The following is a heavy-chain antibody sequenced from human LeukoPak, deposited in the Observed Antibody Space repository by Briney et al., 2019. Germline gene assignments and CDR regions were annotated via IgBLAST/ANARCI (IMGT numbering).Heavy chain of an antibody. CDR2: ISGNGGST. V-gene: IGHV3-23*01. J-gene: IGHJ4*02. D-gene: IGHD3-9*01. Sequence: GGSLRLSCAASGFTFSSYAMSWVRQAPGKGLEWVSAISGNGGSTYYADSVKGRFTISRDNSKNTLYLQMNSLRAEDTAVYYCANDYDILTGYPTFDYWGQGTLVTVSS. CDR1: GFTFSSYA. CDR3: ANDYDILTGYPTFDY.